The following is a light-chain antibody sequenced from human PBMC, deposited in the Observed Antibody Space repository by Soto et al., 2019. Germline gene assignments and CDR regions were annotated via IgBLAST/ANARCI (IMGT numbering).Light chain of an antibody. V-gene: IGKV3-15*01. J-gene: IGKJ1*01. CDR3: QQYCSWPRT. CDR2: GAT. Sequence: EIRLTQSPATLSVSPGETATLSCRASQNVLSDLAWYQQKPGQAPRLLVYGATTRATDAPAKFRGRGSGTEFSLTISSLQSEDSATYYCQQYCSWPRTFGQGSRVEI. CDR1: QNVLSD.